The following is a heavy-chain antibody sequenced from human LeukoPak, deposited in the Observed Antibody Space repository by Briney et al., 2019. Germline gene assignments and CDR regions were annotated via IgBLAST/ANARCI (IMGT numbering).Heavy chain of an antibody. CDR2: ISAYNGNT. V-gene: IGHV1-18*01. J-gene: IGHJ4*02. Sequence: GASVKVSCKASGYTFTGYGISWVRQAPGQGLEWMGWISAYNGNTNYAQKLQGRVTMTTDTSTSTAYMELRSLRSDDTAVYYCARDRWSTSYKRRFDYWGQGTLVTVSS. CDR3: ARDRWSTSYKRRFDY. D-gene: IGHD2-2*01. CDR1: GYTFTGYG.